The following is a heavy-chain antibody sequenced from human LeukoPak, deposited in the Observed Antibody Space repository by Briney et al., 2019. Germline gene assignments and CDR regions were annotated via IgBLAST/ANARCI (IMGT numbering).Heavy chain of an antibody. CDR3: ARVAGWHWFDP. CDR2: IRPSGDNT. J-gene: IGHJ5*02. V-gene: IGHV3-23*01. D-gene: IGHD6-19*01. CDR1: GLTFADYT. Sequence: SGGSLRLSCAASGLTFADYTMHWVRQAPGRGLEWVSSIRPSGDNTYYGDSVKGRFTISRDNSKNTVYLQMNNMRVDDTAVYYCARVAGWHWFDPWGQGTLVTVSS.